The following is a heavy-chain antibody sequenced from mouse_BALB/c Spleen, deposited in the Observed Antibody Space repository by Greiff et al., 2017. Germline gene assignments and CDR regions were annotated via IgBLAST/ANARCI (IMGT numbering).Heavy chain of an antibody. V-gene: IGHV1-69*02. CDR3: TRRYYGSSLDY. Sequence: VQLQQPGAELVRPGASVKLSCKASGYTFTSYWINWVKQRPGQGLEWIGNIYPSDSYTNYNQKFKDKATLTVDKSSSTAYMQLSSPTSEDSAVYYCTRRYYGSSLDYWGQGTTLTVSS. D-gene: IGHD1-1*01. J-gene: IGHJ2*01. CDR1: GYTFTSYW. CDR2: IYPSDSYT.